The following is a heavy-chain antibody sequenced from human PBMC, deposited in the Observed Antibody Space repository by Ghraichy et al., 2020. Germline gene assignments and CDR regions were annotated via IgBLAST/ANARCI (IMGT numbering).Heavy chain of an antibody. CDR1: GFIFSGYW. CDR2: INSDGSTT. Sequence: GGSLRLSCVASGFIFSGYWMHWVRQAPGKGLVWVSHINSDGSTTSYVDSVKGRFTVSRDNAKNTLFLQMNSLRAEDTAVYYCARGGRYSYDSFLWGQGTLVTVSS. V-gene: IGHV3-74*01. CDR3: ARGGRYSYDSFL. J-gene: IGHJ4*02. D-gene: IGHD5-18*01.